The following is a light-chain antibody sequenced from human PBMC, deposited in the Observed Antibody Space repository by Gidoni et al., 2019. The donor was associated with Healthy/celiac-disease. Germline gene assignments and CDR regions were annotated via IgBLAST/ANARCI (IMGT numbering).Light chain of an antibody. CDR3: QQSYSTIWT. Sequence: DPVTITCRASQSISSYLNWYQQKPGKAPKLLIYAASSLQSGVPSRFSGSGSGTDFTLTISSLQPEDFATYYCQQSYSTIWTFGQGTKVEIK. V-gene: IGKV1-39*01. CDR1: QSISSY. CDR2: AAS. J-gene: IGKJ1*01.